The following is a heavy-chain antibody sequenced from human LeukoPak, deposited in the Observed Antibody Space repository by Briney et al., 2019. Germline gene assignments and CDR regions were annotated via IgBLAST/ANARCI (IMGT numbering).Heavy chain of an antibody. CDR1: GGSFSGYY. CDR3: ARHVSRFRSCGDCHFFDY. CDR2: INHSGST. Sequence: PSETLSLTCAVYGGSFSGYYWSWIRQPPGKGLEWIGEINHSGSTNYNPSLKSRVTISVDTSKNQFSLKLSSVTAADTAVYYCARHVSRFRSCGDCHFFDYWGQGTLVTVSS. V-gene: IGHV4-34*01. J-gene: IGHJ4*02. D-gene: IGHD2-21*02.